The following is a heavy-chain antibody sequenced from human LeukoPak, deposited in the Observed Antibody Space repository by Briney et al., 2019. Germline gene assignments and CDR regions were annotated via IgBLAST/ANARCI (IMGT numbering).Heavy chain of an antibody. V-gene: IGHV3-11*06. CDR2: ISSSSSYT. D-gene: IGHD3-10*01. Sequence: GGSLRLSCAASGFTFSDYYMSWIRQAPGKGLEWVSYISSSSSYTNYADSVKGRFTISRDNAKNSLYLQMNSLRAEDTAVYYCARGHLWFGEPILDYWGRGTLVTVSS. J-gene: IGHJ4*02. CDR3: ARGHLWFGEPILDY. CDR1: GFTFSDYY.